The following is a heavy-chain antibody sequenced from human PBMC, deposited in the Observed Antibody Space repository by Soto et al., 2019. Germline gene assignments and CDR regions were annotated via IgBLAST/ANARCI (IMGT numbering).Heavy chain of an antibody. J-gene: IGHJ6*02. CDR1: GYTFTGYY. D-gene: IGHD2-15*01. CDR2: INPNSGGT. CDR3: ARAMVVAATGYYYYYGMDV. V-gene: IGHV1-2*04. Sequence: ASVKVSCKASGYTFTGYYMHWVRQAPGQGLEWMGWINPNSGGTNYAQKFQGWVTMTRDTSISTAHMELSRLRSDDTAVYYCARAMVVAATGYYYYYGMDVWGQGATVTASS.